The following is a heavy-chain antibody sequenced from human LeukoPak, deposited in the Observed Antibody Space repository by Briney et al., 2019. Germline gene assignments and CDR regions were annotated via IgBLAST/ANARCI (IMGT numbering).Heavy chain of an antibody. D-gene: IGHD5-12*01. J-gene: IGHJ4*02. V-gene: IGHV1-8*03. CDR2: MNPNSGNT. CDR1: GYTFTSYD. Sequence: ASVKVSCKASGYTFTSYDINWVRQATGQGLEWMGWMNPNSGNTGYAQKFQGRVTITRNTSISTAYMELSSLRSEDTAVYYCARGQRLHWLLADYWGQGTLVTVSS. CDR3: ARGQRLHWLLADY.